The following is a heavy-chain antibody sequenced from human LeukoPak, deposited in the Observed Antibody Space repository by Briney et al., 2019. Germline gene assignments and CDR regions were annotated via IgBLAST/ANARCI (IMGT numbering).Heavy chain of an antibody. J-gene: IGHJ4*02. CDR1: GGTFSSYA. D-gene: IGHD6-13*01. Sequence: SVKVSCKASGGTFSSYAISWVRQAPGQGLEWMGRIIPILGIANYAQKFQGRVTITADKSTSTAYMELRSLRSDDTAVYYCARGDIAAAGTSTSYFDYWGQGTLVTVSS. CDR2: IIPILGIA. V-gene: IGHV1-69*04. CDR3: ARGDIAAAGTSTSYFDY.